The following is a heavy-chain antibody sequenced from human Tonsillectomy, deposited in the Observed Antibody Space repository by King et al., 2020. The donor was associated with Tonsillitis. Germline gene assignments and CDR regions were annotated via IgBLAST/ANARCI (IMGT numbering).Heavy chain of an antibody. V-gene: IGHV3-9*01. J-gene: IGHJ4*02. D-gene: IGHD6-19*01. CDR1: GFTFDDYA. CDR2: ISWSSGTI. Sequence: VQLVESGGGLVQPGRSLRLSCAASGFTFDDYAMHWVRQAPGEGLEWVSGISWSSGTIGYADSVKGRFTISRDNAKNSLYLQMNSLRAEDTALYYCAKGPNEWLVQYYFDYWGQGTLVTVSS. CDR3: AKGPNEWLVQYYFDY.